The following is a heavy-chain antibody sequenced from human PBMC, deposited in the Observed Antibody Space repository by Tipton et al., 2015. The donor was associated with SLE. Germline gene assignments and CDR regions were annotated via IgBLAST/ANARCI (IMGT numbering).Heavy chain of an antibody. D-gene: IGHD6-19*01. J-gene: IGHJ4*02. CDR3: ARVRDFAVAGLMGH. V-gene: IGHV3-74*01. Sequence: SLRLSCAASGLTFSYYWMHWVRQVPGKGLVWVAHINSDGTTTNYADSVKGRFTISRDNAKNTLYLQMSSLRVEDTAVYYCARVRDFAVAGLMGHWGQGTLVTVSS. CDR2: INSDGTTT. CDR1: GLTFSYYW.